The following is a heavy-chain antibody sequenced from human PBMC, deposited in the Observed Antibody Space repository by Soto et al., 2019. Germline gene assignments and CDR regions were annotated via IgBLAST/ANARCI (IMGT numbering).Heavy chain of an antibody. J-gene: IGHJ4*02. V-gene: IGHV1-58*01. CDR1: GFTFTSSA. D-gene: IGHD1-1*01. CDR3: AAEGSGTTPLTFDY. CDR2: IVVGSGNT. Sequence: GASGKVSCKASGFTFTSSAVQWVRQARGQRLEWVGWIVVGSGNTNYAQKFQERVTITRDMSTSTAYMELSSLRSEDTAVYYCAAEGSGTTPLTFDYWGQGTLVTVSS.